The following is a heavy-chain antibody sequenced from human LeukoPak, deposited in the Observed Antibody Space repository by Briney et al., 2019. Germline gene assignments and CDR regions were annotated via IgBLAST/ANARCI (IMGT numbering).Heavy chain of an antibody. J-gene: IGHJ4*02. V-gene: IGHV7-4-1*02. CDR2: INTNTGNP. D-gene: IGHD3-22*01. CDR1: GYTFTSYS. CDR3: ATPQSIYDSSGSETDY. Sequence: ASVKVSCKASGYTFTSYSMNWVRPAPGQGLGWMGWINTNTGNPTYAQGFTGRFVFSLDTSVSTAYLQISSLKAEDTAVYYCATPQSIYDSSGSETDYWGQGTLVTVSS.